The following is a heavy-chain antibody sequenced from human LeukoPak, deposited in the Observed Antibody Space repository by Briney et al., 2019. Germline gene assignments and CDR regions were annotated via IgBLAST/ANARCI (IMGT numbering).Heavy chain of an antibody. CDR1: GISLSSSA. CDR3: AREFYVGEFISLDY. Sequence: GGSLRLSCAASGISLSSSAMSWVRQAPGKGLEWVSAISGDSRNRFHADSVKGRFTISGDNSKDTLYLQMDSLRVEDTAIYYCAREFYVGEFISLDYWGQGTLVTVFS. J-gene: IGHJ4*02. CDR2: ISGDSRNR. D-gene: IGHD3-10*01. V-gene: IGHV3-23*01.